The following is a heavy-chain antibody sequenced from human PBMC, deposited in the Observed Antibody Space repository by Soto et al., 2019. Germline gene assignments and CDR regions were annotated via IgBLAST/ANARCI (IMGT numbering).Heavy chain of an antibody. Sequence: GSLKISCKGSGGRFTSYWISWVRQMPGKGLEWMGRIDPSDSYTNYSPSFQGHVTISADKSISTAYLQWSSLKASDTAMYYCARSNHYLSYYYGMDVWGQGTTVTVSS. CDR2: IDPSDSYT. CDR1: GGRFTSYW. J-gene: IGHJ6*02. D-gene: IGHD3-16*02. V-gene: IGHV5-10-1*01. CDR3: ARSNHYLSYYYGMDV.